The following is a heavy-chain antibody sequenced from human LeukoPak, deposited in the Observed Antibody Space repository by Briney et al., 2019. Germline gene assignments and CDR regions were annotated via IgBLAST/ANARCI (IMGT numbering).Heavy chain of an antibody. J-gene: IGHJ4*02. Sequence: GGSLRLSCAASGFTFSSYNMNWVRQAPGKGLEWVSGISGSGGSTYYADSVKGRFTISRDNSKNTLYLQMNSLRAEDTAVYYCAKGSYSSGWYESDYWGQGTLVTVSS. CDR2: ISGSGGST. V-gene: IGHV3-23*01. D-gene: IGHD6-19*01. CDR3: AKGSYSSGWYESDY. CDR1: GFTFSSYN.